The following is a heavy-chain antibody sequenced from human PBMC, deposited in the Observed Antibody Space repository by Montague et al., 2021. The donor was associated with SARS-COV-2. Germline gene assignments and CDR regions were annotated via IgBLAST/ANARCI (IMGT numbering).Heavy chain of an antibody. J-gene: IGHJ4*02. CDR1: GVSVNSGSHY. V-gene: IGHV4-61*01. D-gene: IGHD5-18*01. CDR2: VYYSGTT. Sequence: SETLSLTCSVSGVSVNSGSHYWSWIRQPPGKGLEWIGYVYYSGTTKYNPSLQSRVSISLDTSNNQFSLSLRSVTSADSAVYFCARAARGYSYGVFPGFDYWGLGVLVTVSS. CDR3: ARAARGYSYGVFPGFDY.